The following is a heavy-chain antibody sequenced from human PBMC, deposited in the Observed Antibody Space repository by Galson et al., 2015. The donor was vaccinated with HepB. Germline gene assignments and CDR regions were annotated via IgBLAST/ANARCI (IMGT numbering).Heavy chain of an antibody. CDR1: GFSLSTSGMC. Sequence: PALVKPTQTLTLTCTFSGFSLSTSGMCVSWIRQPPGKALEWLARIEWDDDQYYNTSQTTRLAISKDTSKNQVVLTMTNMDPVDTATYYCARVHLRLGELSPEEWFDPWGQGTLVTVSS. CDR3: ARVHLRLGELSPEEWFDP. D-gene: IGHD3-16*02. CDR2: IEWDDDQ. J-gene: IGHJ5*02. V-gene: IGHV2-70*11.